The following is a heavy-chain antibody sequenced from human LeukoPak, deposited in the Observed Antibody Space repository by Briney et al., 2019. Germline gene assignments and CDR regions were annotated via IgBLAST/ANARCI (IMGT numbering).Heavy chain of an antibody. CDR3: ATYNSSSWPTFDY. D-gene: IGHD6-13*01. CDR1: GYTLTELS. V-gene: IGHV1-24*01. Sequence: ASVKVSCKVSGYTLTELSMHWVRQAPGKGLEWMGGFDPEDGETIYAQKFQGRVTMTEDTSTDTAYMELSSLRSEDAAVYYCATYNSSSWPTFDYWGQGTLVTVSS. J-gene: IGHJ4*02. CDR2: FDPEDGET.